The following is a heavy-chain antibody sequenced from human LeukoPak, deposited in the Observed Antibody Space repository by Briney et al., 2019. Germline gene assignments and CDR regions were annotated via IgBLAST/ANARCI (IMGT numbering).Heavy chain of an antibody. CDR1: GYTLTELS. V-gene: IGHV1-24*01. CDR3: ATEKPYCGGDCYSQGYFQH. CDR2: FDPEDGET. Sequence: GASVKVSRKVSGYTLTELSMHWVRQAPGKGLEWMGGFDPEDGETIYAQKFQGRVTMTEDTSTDTAYIELSSLRSEDTAVYYCATEKPYCGGDCYSQGYFQHWGQGTLVTVSS. D-gene: IGHD2-21*02. J-gene: IGHJ1*01.